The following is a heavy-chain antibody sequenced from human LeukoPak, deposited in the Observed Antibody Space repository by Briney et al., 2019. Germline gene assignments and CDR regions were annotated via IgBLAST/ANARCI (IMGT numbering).Heavy chain of an antibody. CDR3: ARVEQLWSLFDY. V-gene: IGHV3-11*06. J-gene: IGHJ4*02. CDR1: GFTFSDYY. CDR2: ISSSSSCT. D-gene: IGHD5-18*01. Sequence: GGSLRLSCAASGFTFSDYYMSWIRQAPGKGLEWVSYISSSSSCTNYADSVKGRFTISRDNAKNSLYLQMNSLRAEDTAVYYCARVEQLWSLFDYWGQGTLVTVSS.